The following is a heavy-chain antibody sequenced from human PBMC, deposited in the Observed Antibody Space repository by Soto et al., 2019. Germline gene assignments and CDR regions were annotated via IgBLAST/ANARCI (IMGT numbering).Heavy chain of an antibody. CDR2: IYWDDDK. CDR3: AHSLYDYVWGTNWFDP. J-gene: IGHJ5*02. V-gene: IGHV2-5*02. D-gene: IGHD3-16*01. CDR1: GSSLSTSGVG. Sequence: SGPTLVNPTQTLTLTCTFFGSSLSTSGVGVGWIRQPPGKALEWLALIYWDDDKRYSPSLKSRLTITKDTSKNQVVLTMTNMDPVDTATYYCAHSLYDYVWGTNWFDPWGQGTLVTVSS.